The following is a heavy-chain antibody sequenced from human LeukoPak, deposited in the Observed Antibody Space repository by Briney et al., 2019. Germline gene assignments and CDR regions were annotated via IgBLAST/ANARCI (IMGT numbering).Heavy chain of an antibody. J-gene: IGHJ4*02. D-gene: IGHD2-21*01. CDR2: ISGSGGST. Sequence: PGGSLRLSCAASGFTFSSYAMSWVRQAPGKGLEWVSAISGSGGSTYYADSVKGRFTISRDNSKNTLYLQMNSLSAEDTAVYYCAKAPYPHIVVVIAASWGQGTLVTVSS. CDR1: GFTFSSYA. CDR3: AKAPYPHIVVVIAAS. V-gene: IGHV3-23*01.